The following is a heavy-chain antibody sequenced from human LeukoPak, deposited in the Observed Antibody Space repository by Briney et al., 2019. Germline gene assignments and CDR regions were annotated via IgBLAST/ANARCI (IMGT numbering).Heavy chain of an antibody. CDR2: ISYDGRNE. Sequence: PGGSLRLSCVDSGFTFSTYGMHWVRQAPGKGLEWVAVISYDGRNEFYADSVKGRFTISRDNSKNTLYLQMNSLRAEDTAVYYCAKDQCYYDSRYYSYYYGMDVWGQGTTVTVSS. CDR1: GFTFSTYG. V-gene: IGHV3-30*18. D-gene: IGHD3-22*01. CDR3: AKDQCYYDSRYYSYYYGMDV. J-gene: IGHJ6*02.